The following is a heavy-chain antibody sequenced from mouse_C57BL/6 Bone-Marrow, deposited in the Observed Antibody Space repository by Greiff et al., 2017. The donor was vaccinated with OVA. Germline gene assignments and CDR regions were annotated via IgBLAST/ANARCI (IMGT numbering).Heavy chain of an antibody. CDR1: GYTFTSYW. D-gene: IGHD1-1*01. V-gene: IGHV1-50*01. CDR3: ARRGYGSSPWFAY. CDR2: IDPSDSYT. Sequence: QVQLQQSGAELVKPGASVKLSCKASGYTFTSYWMQWVKQRPGQGLEWIGEIDPSDSYTNYNQKFKGKATLTVDTSSSTAYMQLSSLTSEDSAVYYCARRGYGSSPWFAYWGQGTLVTVSA. J-gene: IGHJ3*01.